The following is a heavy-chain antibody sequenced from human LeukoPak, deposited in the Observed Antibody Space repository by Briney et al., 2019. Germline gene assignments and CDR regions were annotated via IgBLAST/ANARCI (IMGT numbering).Heavy chain of an antibody. CDR3: AKNPAGPYYYYMDV. CDR1: GFTFSRYA. D-gene: IGHD3-10*01. CDR2: ISGSGGST. V-gene: IGHV3-23*01. Sequence: GGSLRLLCAASGFTFSRYAMSWVRQASGKGLEWVSAISGSGGSTYYADFVKGRFTISRDNSKDTLYLQMNSLRAEDTAVYYCAKNPAGPYYYYMDVWGKGTTVTVSS. J-gene: IGHJ6*03.